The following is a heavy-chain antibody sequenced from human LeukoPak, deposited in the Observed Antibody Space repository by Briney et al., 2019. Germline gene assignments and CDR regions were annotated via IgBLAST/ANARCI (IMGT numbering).Heavy chain of an antibody. J-gene: IGHJ6*02. CDR1: GFTFSSYS. D-gene: IGHD5-18*01. V-gene: IGHV3-21*01. CDR2: ISSSSSYI. Sequence: GGSLRLSCAASGFTFSSYSMNWVRQAPGKGLECVSSISSSSSYIYYADSVKGRFTISRDNAKNSLYLQMNSLRAEDTAVYYCARGDTAMADYYYYGMDVWGQGTTVTVSS. CDR3: ARGDTAMADYYYYGMDV.